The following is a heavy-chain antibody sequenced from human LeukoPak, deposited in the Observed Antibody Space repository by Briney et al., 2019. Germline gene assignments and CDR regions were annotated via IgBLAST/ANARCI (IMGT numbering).Heavy chain of an antibody. CDR1: GYAFTGYY. J-gene: IGHJ6*02. D-gene: IGHD2-2*01. V-gene: IGHV1-2*02. Sequence: APVKVSCKASGYAFTGYYMHWVRQAPGQGLEWMGWINPNSGGTNYAQKFQGRVTMTRDTSISTAYMELSRLRSDDTAVYYCASSVVPAAYCEDYYYYYGMDVWGQGTTVTVSS. CDR3: ASSVVPAAYCEDYYYYYGMDV. CDR2: INPNSGGT.